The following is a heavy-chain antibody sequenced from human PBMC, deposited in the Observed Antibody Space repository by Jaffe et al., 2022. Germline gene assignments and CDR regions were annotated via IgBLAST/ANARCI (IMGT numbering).Heavy chain of an antibody. Sequence: EVQLVESGGGLVKPGGSLRLSCAASGFTFSSYSMNWVRQAPGKGLEWVSSISSSSSYIYYADSVKGRFTISRDNAKNSLYLQMNSLRAEDTAVYYCARETSRKPYYYYYYMDVWGKGTTVTVSS. J-gene: IGHJ6*03. CDR1: GFTFSSYS. CDR3: ARETSRKPYYYYYYMDV. CDR2: ISSSSSYI. V-gene: IGHV3-21*01.